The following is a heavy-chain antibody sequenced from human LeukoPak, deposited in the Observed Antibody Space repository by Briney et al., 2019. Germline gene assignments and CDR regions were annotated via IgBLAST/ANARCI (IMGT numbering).Heavy chain of an antibody. CDR3: ARNAGKYYRYFQH. CDR2: VYYSGST. D-gene: IGHD2/OR15-2a*01. V-gene: IGHV4-59*01. CDR1: GDSMNEYY. Sequence: SETLSLTCTVSGDSMNEYYWSWVRQPPGQGLEWIGYVYYSGSTTYNPSLKSRVNITIDTSKNQFSLTLTSVTAADTAMYHCARNAGKYYRYFQHWGQGTVVSVSS. J-gene: IGHJ1*01.